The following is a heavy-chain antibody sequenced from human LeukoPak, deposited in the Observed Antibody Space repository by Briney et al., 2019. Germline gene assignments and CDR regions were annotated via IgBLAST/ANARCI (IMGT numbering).Heavy chain of an antibody. V-gene: IGHV1-69*01. Sequence: SVKVSRKASGGTSSSYGINWVRQAPGQGLEWLGGIVPMFGSTEYAQKFQGRVTITADDSTSTAYMDLSSLTSEDTAVYYCAREAGSYPTPGFYCFYNWGQGTLVTVSS. D-gene: IGHD1-26*01. CDR2: IVPMFGST. CDR1: GGTSSSYG. CDR3: AREAGSYPTPGFYCFYN. J-gene: IGHJ4*02.